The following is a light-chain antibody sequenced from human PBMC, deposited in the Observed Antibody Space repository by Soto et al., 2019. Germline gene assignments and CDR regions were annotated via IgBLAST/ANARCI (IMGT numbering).Light chain of an antibody. V-gene: IGKV3-20*01. Sequence: EIGLTQSPGTLSLSPGERATLSCRASQSVTSSYLAWYQQRPGQAPRLLIYGASSRATGIPDRFSGSGSGTDFTLTISRLEPEDFAVYYCQQYDSSPDTLGGGTKVEIK. CDR3: QQYDSSPDT. CDR1: QSVTSSY. J-gene: IGKJ4*01. CDR2: GAS.